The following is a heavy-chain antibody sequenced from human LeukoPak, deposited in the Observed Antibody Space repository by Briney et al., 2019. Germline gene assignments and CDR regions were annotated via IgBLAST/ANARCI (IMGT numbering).Heavy chain of an antibody. V-gene: IGHV3-53*01. CDR2: IYSPGGT. CDR1: GFTFSSYC. D-gene: IGHD3-22*01. Sequence: GGSLRLSCVASGFTFSSYCMSWVRQAPGKGLEWVSIIYSPGGTYYADSVKGRFTISRDNSKNTIYLQMNSLRVDDTAVYYCARAPFSADSSATPPAFDIWGHGTMVTVSS. CDR3: ARAPFSADSSATPPAFDI. J-gene: IGHJ3*02.